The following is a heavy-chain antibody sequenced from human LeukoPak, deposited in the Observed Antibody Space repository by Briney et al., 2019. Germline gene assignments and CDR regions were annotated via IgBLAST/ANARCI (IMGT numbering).Heavy chain of an antibody. D-gene: IGHD6-19*01. CDR3: ASGAGWLIDY. CDR1: GGHIDSVY. J-gene: IGHJ4*02. Sequence: SETLSLTCSVSGGHIDSVYWNWIRQPPGKGLEWIGYIDNRGSTKYNPSLQSRITMSRDTSKKQFSLKLTSVTAADTAMYYCASGAGWLIDYWGQGTLVSVSS. V-gene: IGHV4-4*08. CDR2: IDNRGST.